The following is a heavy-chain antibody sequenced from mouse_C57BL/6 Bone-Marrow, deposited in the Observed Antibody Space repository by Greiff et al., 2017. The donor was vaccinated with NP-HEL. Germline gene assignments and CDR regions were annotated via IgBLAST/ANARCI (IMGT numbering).Heavy chain of an antibody. CDR2: IYPGNGDT. Sequence: SGAELVRPGASVKMSCKASGYTFTSYNMHWVKQTPRQGLEWIGAIYPGNGDTSYNQKFKGKATLTVDKSSSTAYMQLSSLTSEDSAVYFCARSWSYYGSSHGGFAYWGQGTLVTVSA. D-gene: IGHD1-1*01. CDR3: ARSWSYYGSSHGGFAY. V-gene: IGHV1-12*01. J-gene: IGHJ3*01. CDR1: GYTFTSYN.